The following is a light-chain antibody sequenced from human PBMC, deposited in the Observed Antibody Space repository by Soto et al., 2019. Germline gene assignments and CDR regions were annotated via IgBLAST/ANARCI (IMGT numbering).Light chain of an antibody. V-gene: IGKV3-11*01. CDR3: QQRSNWPWT. CDR2: DAS. Sequence: EIVLTQSPATLSLSPGERATLSCRASPSVSSYLAWYQQTAGQAPRLLIYDASNRATGIPARFSGSGSGTDFTLTISSLEPEDFAVYYCQQRSNWPWTFGQGTKVEIK. J-gene: IGKJ1*01. CDR1: PSVSSY.